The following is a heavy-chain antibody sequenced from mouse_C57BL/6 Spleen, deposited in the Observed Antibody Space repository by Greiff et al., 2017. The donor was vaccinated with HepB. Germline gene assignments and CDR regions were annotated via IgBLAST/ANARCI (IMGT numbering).Heavy chain of an antibody. Sequence: QVQLQQPGAELVKPGASVKLSCRASGYTFTGYWMHWVKQRPGQGLGWIGMIHPNSGSTNNNKKFKSKATMTVDKSSSTAYMQLSSLPAEDSAVYYCARFYYDYEMSFDVWGTGTTVTVSS. CDR1: GYTFTGYW. J-gene: IGHJ1*03. D-gene: IGHD2-4*01. CDR3: ARFYYDYEMSFDV. V-gene: IGHV1-64*01. CDR2: IHPNSGST.